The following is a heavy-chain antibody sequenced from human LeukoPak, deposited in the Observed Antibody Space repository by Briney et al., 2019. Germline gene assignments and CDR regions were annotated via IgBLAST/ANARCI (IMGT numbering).Heavy chain of an antibody. V-gene: IGHV4-59*01. CDR2: IYYNGNT. D-gene: IGHD1-26*01. CDR1: DGSINSYY. Sequence: PSETLSLTCSVSDGSINSYYWNWIRRPPGKGLEWIGYIYYNGNTNYSPSLKSRVTMSVNTSKNLFSLKVSSVTAADTAVYYCARGRSNYYGMDVWGQGTTVTVSS. CDR3: ARGRSNYYGMDV. J-gene: IGHJ6*02.